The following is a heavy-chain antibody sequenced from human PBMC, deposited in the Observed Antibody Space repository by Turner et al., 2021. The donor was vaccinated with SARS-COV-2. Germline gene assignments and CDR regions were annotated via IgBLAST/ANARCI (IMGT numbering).Heavy chain of an antibody. CDR1: GFTFSSNV. D-gene: IGHD3-10*01. CDR2: ISHDGSNK. Sequence: QVQLVESGGGVVKPGRYLRLSCAASGFTFSSNVMHWVRHAPGKGLEWVAVISHDGSNKYYADSVKGRFTISRDNSKNTLYLQMNSLRAEDTAVYYCARDTGDFDLWGRGTLVTVSS. CDR3: ARDTGDFDL. V-gene: IGHV3-30-3*01. J-gene: IGHJ2*01.